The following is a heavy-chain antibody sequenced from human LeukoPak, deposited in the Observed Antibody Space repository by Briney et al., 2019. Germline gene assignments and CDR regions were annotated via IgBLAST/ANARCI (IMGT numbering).Heavy chain of an antibody. D-gene: IGHD3-10*01. CDR2: VYHSAST. V-gene: IGHV4-38-2*02. CDR3: ARGWYYGSGSFGNWFDP. CDR1: GYSVSSGYY. Sequence: SETLSLTCTVYGYSVSSGYYWGWIRQPPGKGLEWIGSVYHSASTYYNPSLKSRVTISVDTSKNHFSLKLSSVTAADTAVYYCARGWYYGSGSFGNWFDPWGQGTLVTVSS. J-gene: IGHJ5*02.